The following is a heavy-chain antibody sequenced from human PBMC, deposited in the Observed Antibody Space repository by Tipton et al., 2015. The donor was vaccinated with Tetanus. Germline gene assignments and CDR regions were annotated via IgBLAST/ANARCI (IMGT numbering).Heavy chain of an antibody. Sequence: GEALGSDGYSWGWIRQPPGKGLEYIGYIYHSGTASYNPSLKSRVTLSVDRSKNQFSLRLTSVTAADTAVYYCARSKLLWFGESLSGFDSWGQGTLVTVSA. J-gene: IGHJ4*02. D-gene: IGHD3-10*01. CDR3: ARSKLLWFGESLSGFDS. V-gene: IGHV4-30-2*02. CDR2: IYHSGTA. CDR1: GEALGSDGYS.